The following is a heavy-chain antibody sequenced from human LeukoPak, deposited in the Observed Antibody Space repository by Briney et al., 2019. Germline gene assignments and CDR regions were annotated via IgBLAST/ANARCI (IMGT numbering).Heavy chain of an antibody. CDR1: GYTFTSYY. J-gene: IGHJ4*02. D-gene: IGHD1-14*01. CDR3: ARDMTGGIWARATSFDH. Sequence: ASVKVSCKASGYTFTSYYMHWVRQAPGQGPEWMGWINPDSGGSEYGQKFQGRVTFTSDTSSTTIYMEVRSLKSDDTAVYYCARDMTGGIWARATSFDHWGQGTLVTVSS. CDR2: INPDSGGS. V-gene: IGHV1-2*02.